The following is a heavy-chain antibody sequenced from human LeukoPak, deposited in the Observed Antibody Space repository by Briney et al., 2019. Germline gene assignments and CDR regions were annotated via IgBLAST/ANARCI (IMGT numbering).Heavy chain of an antibody. J-gene: IGHJ4*02. V-gene: IGHV3-15*05. CDR1: GFTFSNAW. CDR2: IKSKTAGGTT. D-gene: IGHD2-8*01. CDR3: TTDASPYCTNGKCYSGGNFDF. Sequence: PGGSLRLSCAASGFTFSNAWMSWVRQAPGKGLEWVGRIKSKTAGGTTDYAAPVKGRFTISRDDLQNTLYLQMNSLQTEDTAVYYCTTDASPYCTNGKCYSGGNFDFWGQGTLVTVSS.